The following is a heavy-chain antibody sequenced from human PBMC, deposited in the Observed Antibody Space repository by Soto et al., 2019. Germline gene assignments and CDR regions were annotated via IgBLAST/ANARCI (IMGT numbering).Heavy chain of an antibody. CDR1: GFTFSSYG. J-gene: IGHJ4*02. D-gene: IGHD2-2*01. Sequence: PGGSLRLSCAASGFTFSSYGMHWVRQAPGKGLEWVAVIWYDGSNKYYADSVKGRFTISRDNSKNTLYLQMNSLRAEDTAVYYCARVGNQATTMPTAPARDDYWGQGTLVTVSS. CDR2: IWYDGSNK. CDR3: ARVGNQATTMPTAPARDDY. V-gene: IGHV3-33*01.